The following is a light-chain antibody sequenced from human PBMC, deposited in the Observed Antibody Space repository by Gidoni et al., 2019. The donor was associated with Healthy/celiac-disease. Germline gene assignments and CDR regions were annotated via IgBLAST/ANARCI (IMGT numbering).Light chain of an antibody. V-gene: IGKV1-39*01. CDR2: AAS. CDR1: QSISSY. Sequence: DIQMTPSPSSLSASVGDRVTITCRASQSISSYLNWYQQKPGKAPKRLIYAASSLQSGVPSRFSGSGSGTDFTLTISSLQPEDFATYYCQQSYSTLEWTFXQXTKVEIK. J-gene: IGKJ1*01. CDR3: QQSYSTLEWT.